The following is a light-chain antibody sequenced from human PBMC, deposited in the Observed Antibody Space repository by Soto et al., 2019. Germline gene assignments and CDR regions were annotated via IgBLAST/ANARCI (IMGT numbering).Light chain of an antibody. CDR1: SSNIGAGYD. J-gene: IGLJ2*01. CDR3: QSYDSSLSAKAVV. V-gene: IGLV1-40*01. Sequence: QSVLTQPPSVSGAPGQRVTISCTGSSSNIGAGYDVHWYQQHPGTAPKLLIYANSNRPSGVPDRFSGSKSGTAASLAITGLQAEAEADYYCQSYDSSLSAKAVVFGGGTKLTVL. CDR2: ANS.